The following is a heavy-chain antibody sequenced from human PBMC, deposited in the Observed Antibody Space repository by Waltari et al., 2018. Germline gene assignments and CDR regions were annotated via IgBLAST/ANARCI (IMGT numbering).Heavy chain of an antibody. CDR2: ISGNGANT. CDR1: GFTFSSYA. D-gene: IGHD6-13*01. Sequence: EVQLVESGGGLVQPGGSLRLSCAASGFTFSSYAMSWVRQVPGKGLEWGSSISGNGANTYYADSVKGRFTISRDNSKNTLFLQMDSLRAEDTAVYYCAKALTLSSTWDMHWGQGTLVTVSS. CDR3: AKALTLSSTWDMH. J-gene: IGHJ4*02. V-gene: IGHV3-23*04.